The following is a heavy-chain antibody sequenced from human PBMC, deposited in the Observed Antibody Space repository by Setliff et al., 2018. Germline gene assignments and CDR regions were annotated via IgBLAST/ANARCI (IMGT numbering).Heavy chain of an antibody. D-gene: IGHD4-17*01. V-gene: IGHV1-69*10. J-gene: IGHJ6*02. CDR3: ARSDGDYYYGMDV. CDR2: IIPILGIA. Sequence: ASVKVSCKASGGTFSSYAISWVRQAPGQGLEWMGGIIPILGIANYAQKFQGRVTITRDTSASTAYMELSSLRSEDTAVYYCARSDGDYYYGMDVWGQGTTVTVSS. CDR1: GGTFSSYA.